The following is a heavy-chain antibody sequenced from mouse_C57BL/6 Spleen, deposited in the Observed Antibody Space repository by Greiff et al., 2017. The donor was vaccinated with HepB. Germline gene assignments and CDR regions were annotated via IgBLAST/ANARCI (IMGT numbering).Heavy chain of an antibody. CDR3: ASEWLLRDAY. J-gene: IGHJ3*01. CDR2: ISSGSSTI. D-gene: IGHD2-3*01. Sequence: DVHLVESGGGLVKPGGSLKLSCAASGFTFSDYGMHWVRQAPEKGLEWVAYISSGSSTIYYADTVKGRFTISRDNAKNTLFLQMTSLRSEDTAMYYCASEWLLRDAYWGQGTLVTVSA. V-gene: IGHV5-17*01. CDR1: GFTFSDYG.